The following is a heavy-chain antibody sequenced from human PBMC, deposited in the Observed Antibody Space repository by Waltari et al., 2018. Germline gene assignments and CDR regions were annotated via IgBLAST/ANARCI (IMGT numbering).Heavy chain of an antibody. Sequence: QLQLQESGPGLVKPSETLSLTCTVSGGSISSSSYSWGRIRQPPGKGLEWIGSIYYSGGTSYNPSLKSRVTISVDTSKNQFSLKLSSVTAADTAVYYCARHGSPPPTVAGIYYFDYWGQGTLVTVSS. J-gene: IGHJ4*02. CDR1: GGSISSSSYS. D-gene: IGHD6-19*01. CDR3: ARHGSPPPTVAGIYYFDY. V-gene: IGHV4-39*07. CDR2: IYYSGGT.